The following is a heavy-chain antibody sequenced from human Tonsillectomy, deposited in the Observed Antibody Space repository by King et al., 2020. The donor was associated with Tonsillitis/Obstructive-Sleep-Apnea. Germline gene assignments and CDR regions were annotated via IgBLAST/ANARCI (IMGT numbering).Heavy chain of an antibody. CDR2: IYPADSDT. CDR3: ARRSNYFGSSSDFDY. CDR1: GYSFTTYW. V-gene: IGHV5-51*01. D-gene: IGHD3-22*01. Sequence: VQLVESGAEVKKPGESLKISCTGSGYSFTTYWIGWVRQMPGKGLEWMGIIYPADSDTRYTPSFQGQVTISADKSISTIYLQWSSLKASDTAMYYCARRSNYFGSSSDFDYWGQGTLVTVSS. J-gene: IGHJ4*02.